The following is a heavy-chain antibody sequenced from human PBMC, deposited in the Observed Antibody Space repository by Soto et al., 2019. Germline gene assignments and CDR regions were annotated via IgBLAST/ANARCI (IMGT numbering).Heavy chain of an antibody. CDR2: ISGSGGST. CDR3: ARGYGGETSFDY. J-gene: IGHJ4*02. CDR1: GFTFSSYA. V-gene: IGHV3-23*01. Sequence: EVQLLESGGGLVQPGGSLRLSCAASGFTFSSYAMSWVRQAPGKGLEWVSAISGSGGSTYYADSVKGRFTISRDNSKNRLYLQMNSLRAEDTAVYYCARGYGGETSFDYWGQGTLVTVSS. D-gene: IGHD4-17*01.